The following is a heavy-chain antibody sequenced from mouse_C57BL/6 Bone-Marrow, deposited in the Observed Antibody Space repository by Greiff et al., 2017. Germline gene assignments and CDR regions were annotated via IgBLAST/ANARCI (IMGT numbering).Heavy chain of an antibody. D-gene: IGHD1-1*01. CDR1: GFTFSSYT. CDR3: ARQGIITTVVDFDY. V-gene: IGHV5-9*01. Sequence: EVQVVESGGGLVKPGGSLKLSCAASGFTFSSYTMSWVRQTPEKRLEWVAAISGGGGNTYYPDSVQGRFTISRDNAKNTLYLQMSSLRSEDTALYYCARQGIITTVVDFDYWGQGTTLTVSA. CDR2: ISGGGGNT. J-gene: IGHJ2*01.